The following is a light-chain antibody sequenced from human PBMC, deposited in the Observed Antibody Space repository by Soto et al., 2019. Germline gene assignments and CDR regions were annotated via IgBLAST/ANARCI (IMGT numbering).Light chain of an antibody. CDR1: QNIINY. CDR2: VAS. CDR3: QQSYNAPIT. Sequence: DLQMTQSPSSLSACVGDRVTITCRASQNIINYLNWYQQKPGKAPQLLIYVASRLESGVPSRFSGSGSGTDFTLTINSLQPEDFATYYCQQSYNAPITFGQGTRLDI. V-gene: IGKV1-39*01. J-gene: IGKJ5*01.